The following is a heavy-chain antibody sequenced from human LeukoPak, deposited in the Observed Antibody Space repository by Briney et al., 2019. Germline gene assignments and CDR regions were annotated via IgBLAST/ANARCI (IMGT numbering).Heavy chain of an antibody. CDR3: ARGRVSSSTWYSTYYYFFYMDF. D-gene: IGHD4-11*01. J-gene: IGHJ6*03. CDR1: DDSITMYY. CDR2: VDHTGST. Sequence: SETLSLTCTVSDDSITMYYWTWIRQPPGKGLEWIGYVDHTGSTKFNPSLNGRVSISRDTSNNFFSLRLRFVTAADTAVYFCARGRVSSSTWYSTYYYFFYMDFWGKGTTVTVSS. V-gene: IGHV4-59*01.